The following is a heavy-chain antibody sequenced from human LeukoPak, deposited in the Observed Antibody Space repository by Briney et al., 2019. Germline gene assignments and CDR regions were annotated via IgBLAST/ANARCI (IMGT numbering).Heavy chain of an antibody. CDR3: ARVGVVAAAYAKYYNYHMDV. V-gene: IGHV3-48*03. CDR1: GFTFSSYE. CDR2: ISSSGSTI. Sequence: PGGSLRRSCAASGFTFSSYEMNWVRQAPGKSLEWISYISSSGSTIHYADSVKGRFTISRDNAKNSLYLQMNSLRAEDTAVFYCARVGVVAAAYAKYYNYHMDVWGERSTLTVPS. J-gene: IGHJ6*04. D-gene: IGHD2-15*01.